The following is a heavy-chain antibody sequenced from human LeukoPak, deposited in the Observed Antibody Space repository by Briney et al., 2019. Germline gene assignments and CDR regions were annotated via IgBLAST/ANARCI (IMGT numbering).Heavy chain of an antibody. V-gene: IGHV3-23*01. Sequence: PGGSLRLSRAASGFTFSSYAMSWVRQAPGKGLEWVSAISGSGGSTYYADSVKGRFTISRDNSKNTLYLQMNSLRAEDTAVYYCAKESLIVVVPAAILDYWGQGTLVTVSS. CDR2: ISGSGGST. D-gene: IGHD2-2*02. CDR1: GFTFSSYA. CDR3: AKESLIVVVPAAILDY. J-gene: IGHJ4*02.